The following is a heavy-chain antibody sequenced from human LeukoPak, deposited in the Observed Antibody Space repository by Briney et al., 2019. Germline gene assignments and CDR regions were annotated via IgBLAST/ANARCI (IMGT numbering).Heavy chain of an antibody. V-gene: IGHV3-74*01. CDR3: ARAVQPGVFAFDI. Sequence: GGSLRLSCAASGFTFSRYWMHWVRHARGKGLVWLSRINSDGSSTSYADSVKGRFTISRDNAKNTLYLQMNSLRAEDTAVYYCARAVQPGVFAFDIWGQGTMVTVSS. J-gene: IGHJ3*02. CDR2: INSDGSST. D-gene: IGHD1-1*01. CDR1: GFTFSRYW.